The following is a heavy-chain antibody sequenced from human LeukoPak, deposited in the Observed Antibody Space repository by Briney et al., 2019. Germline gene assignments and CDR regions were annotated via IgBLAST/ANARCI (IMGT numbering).Heavy chain of an antibody. D-gene: IGHD3-22*01. CDR2: IYYSWST. Sequence: PSETLSLTCTVPGGSISSYYWSWIRQPPGKGLEWVGYIYYSWSTNYNPSLKSRVTISVDTSKNQFSLKLSSVTAADTAVYYCARVYDSSGFPPTWGQGTLVTVSS. J-gene: IGHJ5*02. V-gene: IGHV4-59*01. CDR1: GGSISSYY. CDR3: ARVYDSSGFPPT.